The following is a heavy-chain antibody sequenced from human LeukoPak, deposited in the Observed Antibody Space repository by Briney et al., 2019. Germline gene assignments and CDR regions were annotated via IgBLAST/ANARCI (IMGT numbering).Heavy chain of an antibody. V-gene: IGHV4-59*12. D-gene: IGHD5-18*01. CDR2: IYYSGST. CDR1: GGSISSYY. Sequence: SETLSLTCTVSGGSISSYYWSWIRQPPGKGLEWIGYIYYSGSTNYNPSLKSRVTISVDTSKNQFSLKLSSVTAADTAVYYCARVRDTAMVSFSYFDYWGQGTLVTVSS. J-gene: IGHJ4*02. CDR3: ARVRDTAMVSFSYFDY.